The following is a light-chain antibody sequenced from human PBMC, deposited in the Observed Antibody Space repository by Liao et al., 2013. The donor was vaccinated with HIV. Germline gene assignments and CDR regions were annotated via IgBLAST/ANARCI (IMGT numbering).Light chain of an antibody. CDR1: NLGDKF. CDR2: QDT. Sequence: SYELTQPPSVSVSPGQTASITCSGDNLGDKFACWYQQKPGQSPLLVIYQDTKRPSGIPERFSGSKSGNTAALTISRVEAGDEADYHCQVWDDSTDHFFVFGSGTKLTVL. V-gene: IGLV3-1*01. CDR3: QVWDDSTDHFFV. J-gene: IGLJ1*01.